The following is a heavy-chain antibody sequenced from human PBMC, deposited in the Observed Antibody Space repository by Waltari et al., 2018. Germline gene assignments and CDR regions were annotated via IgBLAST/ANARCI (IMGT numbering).Heavy chain of an antibody. Sequence: QVQLVQSGAEVKKPGSSVKASCKASGGTFSSYAIPWVRQATGQGLEWMGGIIPIYGRANYAQKFQGRVTITADESTSTAYMELSSLRSEDTAVYYCASSKADYGDSYGMDVWGQGTTVTVSS. J-gene: IGHJ6*02. CDR2: IIPIYGRA. CDR1: GGTFSSYA. V-gene: IGHV1-69*01. CDR3: ASSKADYGDSYGMDV. D-gene: IGHD4-17*01.